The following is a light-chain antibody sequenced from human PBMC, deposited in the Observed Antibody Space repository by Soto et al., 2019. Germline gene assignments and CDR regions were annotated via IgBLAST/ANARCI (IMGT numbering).Light chain of an antibody. CDR2: DVS. V-gene: IGLV2-14*01. CDR1: SSDVGGYNY. J-gene: IGLJ1*01. Sequence: QSALTQPASVSGSPGQSITISCTGTSSDVGGYNYVSWYQQHPGKAPKLMIYDVSNRPSGVSNRFSGSKSGNTAYLTISGLQAEDEADYYCSSYTSSSISYVFGTGT. CDR3: SSYTSSSISYV.